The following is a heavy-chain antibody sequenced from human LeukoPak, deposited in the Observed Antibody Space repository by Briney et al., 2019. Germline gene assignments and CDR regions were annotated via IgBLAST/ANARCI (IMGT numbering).Heavy chain of an antibody. J-gene: IGHJ5*02. CDR2: MSANSGNT. CDR3: ARAMMNYDFRSGYFPNWLDP. V-gene: IGHV1-8*03. D-gene: IGHD3-3*01. CDR1: GYSFTNYD. Sequence: GASVKLSCKASGYSFTNYDINWGRRATGQGGGGMGWMSANSGNTGYAQKFQGRVTITRDTSISTAYMELTSLTSEDTAVYYCARAMMNYDFRSGYFPNWLDPWGQGTLVTVSS.